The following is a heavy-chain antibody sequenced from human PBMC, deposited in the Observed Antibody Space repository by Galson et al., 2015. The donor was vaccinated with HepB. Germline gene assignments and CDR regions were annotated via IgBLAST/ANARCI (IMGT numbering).Heavy chain of an antibody. V-gene: IGHV1-2*02. J-gene: IGHJ6*02. CDR3: AMRSGFYYYYGMDV. D-gene: IGHD3-3*01. CDR2: INPNSGGT. Sequence: SCKASGYTFTGYYMHWVRQAPGQGLEWMGWINPNSGGTNYAQKFQGRVTMTRDTSISTAYMELSRLRSDDTAVYYCAMRSGFYYYYGMDVWGQGTTVTVSS. CDR1: GYTFTGYY.